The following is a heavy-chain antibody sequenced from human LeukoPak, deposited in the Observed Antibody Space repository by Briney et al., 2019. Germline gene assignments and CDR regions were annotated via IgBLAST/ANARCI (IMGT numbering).Heavy chain of an antibody. J-gene: IGHJ4*02. Sequence: GASVKVSCKASGYTFTSYDINWVRQATGQGLEWMGWMNPNSGNTGYAQKFQGRVIITRNTSISTAYMELSSLRSEDTVVYYCARGLRYCSGGSCQYYFDYWGQGTLVTVSS. CDR3: ARGLRYCSGGSCQYYFDY. V-gene: IGHV1-8*03. CDR1: GYTFTSYD. D-gene: IGHD2-15*01. CDR2: MNPNSGNT.